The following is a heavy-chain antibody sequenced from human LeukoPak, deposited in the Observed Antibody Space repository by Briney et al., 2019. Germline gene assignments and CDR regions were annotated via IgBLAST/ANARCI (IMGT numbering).Heavy chain of an antibody. Sequence: PGRSLRLSCAASGFTFSSYGMHWVRQAPGKGLEWVAVIWYDGSNKYYADSVKGRFTISRDNSKHTLYLQMNSLRAEDTAGYYCAKDGIYGDYGAYWGQGTLVTVSS. V-gene: IGHV3-33*06. D-gene: IGHD4-17*01. CDR3: AKDGIYGDYGAY. CDR1: GFTFSSYG. CDR2: IWYDGSNK. J-gene: IGHJ4*02.